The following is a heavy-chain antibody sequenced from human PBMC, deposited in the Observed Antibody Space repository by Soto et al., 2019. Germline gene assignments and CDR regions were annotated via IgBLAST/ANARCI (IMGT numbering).Heavy chain of an antibody. CDR1: GYTFTSYG. CDR2: ISAYNGNT. V-gene: IGHV1-18*01. J-gene: IGHJ6*03. D-gene: IGHD5-12*01. Sequence: ASVKVSCKASGYTFTSYGISWVRQAPGQGLEWMGWISAYNGNTNYAQKLQGRVTMTADTSTSTAYMELRSLRSDDTAVYYCARAGSGYDYYYYYMDVWGKGTTVTVSS. CDR3: ARAGSGYDYYYYYMDV.